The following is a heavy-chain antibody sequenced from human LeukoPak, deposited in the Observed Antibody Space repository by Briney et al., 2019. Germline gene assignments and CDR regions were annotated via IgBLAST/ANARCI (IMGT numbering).Heavy chain of an antibody. V-gene: IGHV3-7*01. CDR1: GFTFSSYW. J-gene: IGHJ4*02. CDR3: ARPIMITFGGVIGFGY. D-gene: IGHD3-16*02. Sequence: HPGGSLRLSCAASGFTFSSYWMSWVRQAPGKGLEWVANIKQDGSEKYYVDYVKGRFTISRDNAKNSLYLKLNSLRAEDTAVYFCARPIMITFGGVIGFGYWGQGTLVTVSS. CDR2: IKQDGSEK.